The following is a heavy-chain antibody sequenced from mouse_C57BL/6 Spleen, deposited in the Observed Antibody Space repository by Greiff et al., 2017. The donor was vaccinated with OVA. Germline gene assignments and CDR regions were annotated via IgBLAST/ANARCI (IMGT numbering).Heavy chain of an antibody. D-gene: IGHD2-4*01. CDR1: GYTFPSSW. CDR3: ADYDDGY. J-gene: IGHJ2*01. Sequence: QFPLQQPGAELVTPGASVTLSCTASGYTFPSSWMHWVKQRPGQGLEWIGMIHPNSGSTNYNEKFKSKATLTVDKSSSTAYMQISSLTSEDSAVYYCADYDDGYWGQGTTLTVSS. CDR2: IHPNSGST. V-gene: IGHV1-64*01.